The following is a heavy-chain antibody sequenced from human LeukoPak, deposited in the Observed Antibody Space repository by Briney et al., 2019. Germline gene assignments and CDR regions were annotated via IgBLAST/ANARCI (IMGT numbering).Heavy chain of an antibody. D-gene: IGHD3-9*01. V-gene: IGHV1-2*02. CDR2: INPNSGGS. Sequence: ASVTVSCKASGYTFTDYYIHWVRQAPGQGLEWMGWINPNSGGSYFAQKFQGRITVTCDTSISTAYMHLSRLRSDDTAVYYCARVSYYEILTDYYTDAFDIWGQGTMVTVSS. J-gene: IGHJ3*02. CDR1: GYTFTDYY. CDR3: ARVSYYEILTDYYTDAFDI.